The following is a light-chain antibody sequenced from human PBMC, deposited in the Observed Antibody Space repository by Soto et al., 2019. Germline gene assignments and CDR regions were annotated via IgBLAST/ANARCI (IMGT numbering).Light chain of an antibody. J-gene: IGKJ1*01. CDR2: IAS. V-gene: IGKV3-15*01. Sequence: EILRIHTLATLIVSPRERVTLSCRASQSISVNFAWCQQKPGQARRLLIYIASTRADGLPARFSGSGSGTEVTLTISSLQSEDSAIYYCHQYNNWPSGTFGQGTKVDIK. CDR1: QSISVN. CDR3: HQYNNWPSGT.